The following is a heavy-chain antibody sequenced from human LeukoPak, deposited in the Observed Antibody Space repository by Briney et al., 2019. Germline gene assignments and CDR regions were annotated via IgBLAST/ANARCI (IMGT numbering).Heavy chain of an antibody. J-gene: IGHJ4*02. CDR2: IYYSGST. CDR1: GGSISSYY. V-gene: IGHV4-59*01. D-gene: IGHD1-26*01. CDR3: ASSIVGATPFDY. Sequence: SETLSLTCTVSGGSISSYYWSWMRQPPGKGLEWIGYIYYSGSTNYNPSLKSRVTISVDTSKNQFSLKLSSVTAADTAVYYCASSIVGATPFDYWGQGTLVTVSS.